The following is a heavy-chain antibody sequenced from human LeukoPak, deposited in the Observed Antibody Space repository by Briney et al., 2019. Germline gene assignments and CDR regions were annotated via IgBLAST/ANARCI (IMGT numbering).Heavy chain of an antibody. V-gene: IGHV1-2*06. CDR3: AREAAAGTSAFDI. CDR1: GYTFTGYY. D-gene: IGHD6-13*01. Sequence: GASVKVSCKASGYTFTGYYMHWVRQAPGQGLEWMGRINPNSGGTNYAQKFQGRVTMTRDASIGTAYMELSRLRSDDTAVYYCAREAAAGTSAFDIWGQGTMVTVSS. J-gene: IGHJ3*02. CDR2: INPNSGGT.